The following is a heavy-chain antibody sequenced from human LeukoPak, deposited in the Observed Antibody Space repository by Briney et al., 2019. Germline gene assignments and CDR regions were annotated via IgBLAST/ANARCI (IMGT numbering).Heavy chain of an antibody. Sequence: SVKVSCKASGGTFSSYAISWVRQAPGQGLEWMGGIIPIFGTANYAQKFQGRVTITADKSTSTAYMELSSLRSEDTAVYYCASVGGSYYGPPPFDYWGQGTLVTVSS. CDR2: IIPIFGTA. CDR3: ASVGGSYYGPPPFDY. V-gene: IGHV1-69*06. J-gene: IGHJ4*02. D-gene: IGHD1-26*01. CDR1: GGTFSSYA.